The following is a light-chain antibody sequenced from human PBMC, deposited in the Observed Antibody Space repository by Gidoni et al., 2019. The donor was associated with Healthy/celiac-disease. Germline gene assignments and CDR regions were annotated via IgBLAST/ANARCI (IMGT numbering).Light chain of an antibody. CDR3: CSYAGSSTV. Sequence: QSALTQPASVSGSPGQSITISCTATSSDVGSYNLVSWYQQHPGKAPKLMIYEVSKRPSGVSNRFSGSKSGNTASLTISGLQAEDEADYYCCSYAGSSTVFGTGTKVTVL. CDR2: EVS. J-gene: IGLJ1*01. CDR1: SSDVGSYNL. V-gene: IGLV2-23*02.